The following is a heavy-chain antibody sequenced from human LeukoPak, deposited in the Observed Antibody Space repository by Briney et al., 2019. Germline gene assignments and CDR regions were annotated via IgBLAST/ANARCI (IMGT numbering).Heavy chain of an antibody. D-gene: IGHD1-26*01. Sequence: GASVKVSCKASGYTFTSYGISWVRQAPGQGLEWMGWIRVNNGNTKFAQKVQDRVTMTTDTSTSTAYMELRSLRSDDTAVYYCGRAVGSTPYFYYGMDVWGQGTTVTVSS. CDR3: GRAVGSTPYFYYGMDV. CDR2: IRVNNGNT. CDR1: GYTFTSYG. V-gene: IGHV1-18*01. J-gene: IGHJ6*02.